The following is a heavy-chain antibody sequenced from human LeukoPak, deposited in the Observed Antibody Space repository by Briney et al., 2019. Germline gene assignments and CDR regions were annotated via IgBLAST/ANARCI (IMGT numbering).Heavy chain of an antibody. D-gene: IGHD2-15*01. J-gene: IGHJ6*02. V-gene: IGHV3-23*01. CDR1: GFTFSSTA. CDR3: AKSCGGTCYYYGMDV. CDR2: INAGGGAT. Sequence: PGGSLRLSCAASGFTFSSTAMSWVRQAPGKGLEWVSSINAGGGATYYAGSVKGRFTISRDNSKNTLHLQLNSLRAEDTALYYCAKSCGGTCYYYGMDVWGQGTTVTVSS.